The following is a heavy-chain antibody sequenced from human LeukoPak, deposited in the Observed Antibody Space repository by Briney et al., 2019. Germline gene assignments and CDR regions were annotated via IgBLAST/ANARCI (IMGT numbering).Heavy chain of an antibody. CDR2: IYPGDSDT. Sequence: GESLKISCKGSGYSFTSYWIGWVRQMPGKGLEWMGIIYPGDSDTRYSPSFQGQVTISADKSISTAYLQWSSLKASDTAMYYCARPITEYSGRIPTLGYYMDVWGKGTTVTVSS. CDR3: ARPITEYSGRIPTLGYYMDV. J-gene: IGHJ6*03. V-gene: IGHV5-51*01. CDR1: GYSFTSYW. D-gene: IGHD5-12*01.